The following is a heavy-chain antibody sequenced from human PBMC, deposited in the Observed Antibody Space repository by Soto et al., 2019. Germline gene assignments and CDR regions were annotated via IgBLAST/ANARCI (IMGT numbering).Heavy chain of an antibody. J-gene: IGHJ5*02. CDR3: GRHHHHPNFGP. CDR2: VTYAGTN. Sequence: PSETLSVTCTVSGDSISDDNYYWAWVRQPPGKALEWIGDVTYAGTNYYNPSLKNRVTISIDTSKNHFSLRLNSVIAADTAVYFCGRHHHHPNFGPWGQGTLVTVSS. CDR1: GDSISDDNYY. V-gene: IGHV4-39*02.